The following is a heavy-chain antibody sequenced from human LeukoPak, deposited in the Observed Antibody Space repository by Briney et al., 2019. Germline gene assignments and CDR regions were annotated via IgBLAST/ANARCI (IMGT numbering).Heavy chain of an antibody. J-gene: IGHJ4*02. CDR3: ARHNVYFDY. CDR2: INPSGITT. CDR1: GYTFAYYC. V-gene: IGHV1-46*01. D-gene: IGHD1-14*01. Sequence: ASVKLSCKTSGYTFAYYCLHWVRQAPGQGLDWMGMINPSGITTTYAQNFQGRVTMTTDMSTSTVYLELNSLKSEDTAVYYCARHNVYFDYWGLGTLVTVSS.